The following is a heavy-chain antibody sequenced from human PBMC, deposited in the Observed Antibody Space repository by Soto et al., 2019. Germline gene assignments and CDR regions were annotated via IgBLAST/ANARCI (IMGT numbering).Heavy chain of an antibody. CDR2: IYYSGST. CDR1: GGSISSSSYY. Sequence: PSETLSLTCTVSGGSISSSSYYWGWIRQPPGKGLEWIGSIYYSGSTYYNPSLKSRVTISVDTSKNQFSLKLSSVTAADTAVYYCAGEDTVTQSGSFDYWGQGTLVTVSS. J-gene: IGHJ4*02. CDR3: AGEDTVTQSGSFDY. D-gene: IGHD4-4*01. V-gene: IGHV4-39*01.